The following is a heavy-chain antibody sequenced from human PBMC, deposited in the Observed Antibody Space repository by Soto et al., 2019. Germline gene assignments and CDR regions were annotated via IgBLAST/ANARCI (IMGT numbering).Heavy chain of an antibody. D-gene: IGHD2-2*02. J-gene: IGHJ2*01. CDR2: IHGDGDYS. CDR3: AKNRGAGDYTNWSFAD. CDR1: GFMFSCCA. Sequence: EVPLLDSGGGLVQPGGSLRLSCAASGFMFSCCAMSWVRQAPGKGLEWVSTIHGDGDYSHYTDSVEGRFTISRDNSRNTLYLQMDSLRADDTATYYCAKNRGAGDYTNWSFADWGRGTLVAVSS. V-gene: IGHV3-23*01.